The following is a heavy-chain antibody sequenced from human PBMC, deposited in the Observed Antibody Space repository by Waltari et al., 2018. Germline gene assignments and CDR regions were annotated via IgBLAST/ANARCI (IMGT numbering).Heavy chain of an antibody. Sequence: QVQLVQSGAEVKKPGPSGKVSCQVSGHTRTELSMHGRRQAPGNGLEGRGGFDPEDGETIYAQKFQGRVTMTEDTSTDTAYMELSSLRSEDTAVYYCATHSGSYPRFYYYGMDVWGQGTTVTVSS. V-gene: IGHV1-24*01. CDR1: GHTRTELS. D-gene: IGHD1-26*01. CDR3: ATHSGSYPRFYYYGMDV. CDR2: FDPEDGET. J-gene: IGHJ6*02.